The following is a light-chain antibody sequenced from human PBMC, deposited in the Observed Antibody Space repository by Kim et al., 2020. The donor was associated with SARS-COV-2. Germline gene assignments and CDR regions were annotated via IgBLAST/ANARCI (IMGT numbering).Light chain of an antibody. CDR3: QQCKGAPWT. CDR1: QGISNY. V-gene: IGKV1-27*01. CDR2: AAS. Sequence: ASVGDRVTLTCRASQGISNYLAWYKQKPGKVPKLLICAASALRSGVPSRFSGSGSGTDFTLTITSLQPEDVAVYYCQQCKGAPWTFGHGTKVDIK. J-gene: IGKJ1*01.